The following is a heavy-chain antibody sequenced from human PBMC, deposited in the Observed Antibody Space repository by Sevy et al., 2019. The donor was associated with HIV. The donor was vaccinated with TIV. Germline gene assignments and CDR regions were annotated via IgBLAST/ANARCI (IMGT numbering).Heavy chain of an antibody. V-gene: IGHV4-59*01. CDR1: GDSIGNNY. D-gene: IGHD2-15*01. CDR2: FYCSGRT. J-gene: IGHJ6*02. CDR3: ASCSPGYYYAMDV. Sequence: SETLSLTCTVSGDSIGNNYWSWIRQPPGKGLEWIGYFYCSGRTNYNPSLKSRVTISADTSKNQFSLKVISVTAADTAVYFCASCSPGYYYAMDVWGQGTTVTVSS.